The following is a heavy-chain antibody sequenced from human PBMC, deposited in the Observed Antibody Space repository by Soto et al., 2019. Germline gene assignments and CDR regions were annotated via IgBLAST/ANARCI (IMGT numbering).Heavy chain of an antibody. V-gene: IGHV4-59*01. J-gene: IGHJ6*02. CDR2: IYYSGST. CDR1: GGSISSYY. CDR3: ARKGPTRYHSYAMDV. Sequence: PSETLSLTCTVSGGSISSYYWSWIRQPPGKGLEWIGYIYYSGSTNYNPSLKSRVTISVDTSKNQFSLKLSSVTAADTAVYYCARKGPTRYHSYAMDVCGQGTTLTVSS.